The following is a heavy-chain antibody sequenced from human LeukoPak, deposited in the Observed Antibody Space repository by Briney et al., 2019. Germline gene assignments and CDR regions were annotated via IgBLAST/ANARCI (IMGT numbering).Heavy chain of an antibody. D-gene: IGHD1-26*01. V-gene: IGHV3-66*01. CDR2: IYSGGST. Sequence: GGSLRLSCAASGFTVSSNYMSWIRQAPGKGLEWVSVIYSGGSTYYADSVKGRFTISRDNSKNTLYLQMNSLRAEDTAVYYCAKVKWDAGFDYWGQGTLVTVSS. J-gene: IGHJ4*02. CDR1: GFTVSSNY. CDR3: AKVKWDAGFDY.